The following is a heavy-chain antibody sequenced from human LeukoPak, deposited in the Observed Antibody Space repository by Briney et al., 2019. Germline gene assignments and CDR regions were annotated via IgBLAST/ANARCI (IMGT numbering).Heavy chain of an antibody. CDR3: TRDRYSGSYYGDY. D-gene: IGHD1-26*01. Sequence: GGSLGLSCTASGFTFGDYAMSWFRQAPGKGLEWVGFIRSKAYGGTTEYAASVKGRFTISRDDSKSIAYLQMNSLKTEDTAVYYCTRDRYSGSYYGDYWGQGTLVTVSS. CDR2: IRSKAYGGTT. J-gene: IGHJ4*02. V-gene: IGHV3-49*03. CDR1: GFTFGDYA.